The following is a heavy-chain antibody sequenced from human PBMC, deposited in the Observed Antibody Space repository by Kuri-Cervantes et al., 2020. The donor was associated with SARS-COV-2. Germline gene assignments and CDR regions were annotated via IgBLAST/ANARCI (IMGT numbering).Heavy chain of an antibody. CDR1: GFTFSSYS. CDR2: ISSSGSTI. CDR3: ARDPSTIFGVVIIPVDGGFDY. V-gene: IGHV3-48*04. Sequence: LSLTCAASGFTFSSYSMNWVRQAPGKGLEWVSYISSSGSTIYYADSVKGRFTISRDNAKNSLYLQMNSLRAEDTAVYYCARDPSTIFGVVIIPVDGGFDYWGQGTLVTVSS. J-gene: IGHJ4*02. D-gene: IGHD3-3*01.